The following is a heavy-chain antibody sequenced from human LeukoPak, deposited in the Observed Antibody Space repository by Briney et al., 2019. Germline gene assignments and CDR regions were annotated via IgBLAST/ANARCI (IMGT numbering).Heavy chain of an antibody. D-gene: IGHD6-13*01. Sequence: SETLSLTCTVSGGSISSSSYYWGWIRQPPGKGLEWIVSIYYSGSTYYNPSLKSRVTISVDTSKNQFSLKLSSVTAADTAVYYCYGSAAAGTAFRVYYYYYMDVWGKGTTVTVSS. J-gene: IGHJ6*03. V-gene: IGHV4-39*01. CDR2: IYYSGST. CDR1: GGSISSSSYY. CDR3: YGSAAAGTAFRVYYYYYMDV.